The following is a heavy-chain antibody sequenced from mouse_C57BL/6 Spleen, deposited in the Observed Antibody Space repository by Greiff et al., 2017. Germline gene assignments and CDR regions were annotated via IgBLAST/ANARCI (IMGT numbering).Heavy chain of an antibody. J-gene: IGHJ2*01. V-gene: IGHV1-4*01. D-gene: IGHD2-3*01. CDR3: ARSGDGCLDY. CDR2: INPSSGYT. Sequence: VQRVESGAELARPGASVKMSCKASGYTFTSYTMHWVKQRPGQGLEWIGYINPSSGYTKYNQKFKDKATLTADKSSSTAYMQLSSLTSEDSAVYYCARSGDGCLDYWGQGTTLTVSS. CDR1: GYTFTSYT.